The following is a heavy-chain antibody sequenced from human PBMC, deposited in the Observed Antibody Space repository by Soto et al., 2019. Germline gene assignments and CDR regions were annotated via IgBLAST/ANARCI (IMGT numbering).Heavy chain of an antibody. CDR1: GFNFDDFA. CDR3: ARVKTRIADRDYAMDV. D-gene: IGHD1-1*01. V-gene: IGHV3-9*01. CDR2: IRWNGETP. J-gene: IGHJ6*04. Sequence: EVVLVESGGGLVQPGGSLRLSCVASGFNFDDFAMHWVRQGPGKGLQWASGIRWNGETPAYGDSVKGRFIISRDNARNSLCLEMNSLRPEDTAVYFCARVKTRIADRDYAMDVWGRGTPVTVSA.